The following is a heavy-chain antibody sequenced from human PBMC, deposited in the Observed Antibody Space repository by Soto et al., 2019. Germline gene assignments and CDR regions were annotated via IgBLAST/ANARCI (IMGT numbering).Heavy chain of an antibody. V-gene: IGHV3-53*01. CDR3: ARGLVGSTTAFDY. CDR2: IYTPGST. Sequence: GGSLRLSCAASGFTVSRSYMSWVRQAPGKGLEWVSTIYTPGSTYYADSVKGRFTISRDNSKNTLYLQMNGLRAVDTAVYYCARGLVGSTTAFDYWGQGTLVTVSS. J-gene: IGHJ4*02. CDR1: GFTVSRSY. D-gene: IGHD1-26*01.